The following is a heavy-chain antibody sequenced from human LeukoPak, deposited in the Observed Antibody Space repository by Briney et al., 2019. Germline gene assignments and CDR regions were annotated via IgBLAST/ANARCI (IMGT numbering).Heavy chain of an antibody. J-gene: IGHJ4*02. CDR1: GGSINSDY. CDR2: IYYSGNT. D-gene: IGHD6-19*01. V-gene: IGHV4-59*01. CDR3: ARGAGWYNY. Sequence: SETLSLTCTVSGGSINSDYWSWLRQPPGKGPEWIGYIYYSGNTNYNPSLRSRVTISIDTSKKQFSLKLSSVTAADTAVYYCARGAGWYNYWGQGTLVTVSS.